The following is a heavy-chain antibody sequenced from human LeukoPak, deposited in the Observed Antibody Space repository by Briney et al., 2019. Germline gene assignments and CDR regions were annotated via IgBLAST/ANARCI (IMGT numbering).Heavy chain of an antibody. Sequence: GGSLRLPCEASGFAFSFFDMSWLRQAPGKGLEWVSTINANSGTVSYAASVRGRFTISRDNSKNTLYLQLNTLRADDTAVYYCAKPISGGLAVTADWFAPWGQGTLVVVSS. CDR1: GFAFSFFD. CDR3: AKPISGGLAVTADWFAP. CDR2: INANSGTV. D-gene: IGHD6-19*01. V-gene: IGHV3-23*01. J-gene: IGHJ5*01.